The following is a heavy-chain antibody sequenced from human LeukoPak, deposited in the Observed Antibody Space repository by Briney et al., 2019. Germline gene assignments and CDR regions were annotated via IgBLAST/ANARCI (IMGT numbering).Heavy chain of an antibody. V-gene: IGHV3-48*03. CDR3: ASGLMVYGLHYYYMDV. D-gene: IGHD2-8*01. Sequence: PGGSLRLSCAASGFTFSSYEMNWVRQAPGKGLEWVSYISSSGTTIYYADSVKGRVTISRDNAKNSLYLQMNSLRSDDTAVYYCASGLMVYGLHYYYMDVWGKGTTVTVSS. CDR1: GFTFSSYE. J-gene: IGHJ6*03. CDR2: ISSSGTTI.